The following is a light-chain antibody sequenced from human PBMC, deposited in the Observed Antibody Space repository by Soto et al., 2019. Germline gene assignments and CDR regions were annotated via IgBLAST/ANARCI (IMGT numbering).Light chain of an antibody. V-gene: IGKV3-20*01. CDR2: AAS. J-gene: IGKJ1*01. CDR1: QSVSSSY. Sequence: DIVLTQSPGTLSLSSGERATLSCRASQSVSSSYLAWYQQKPGQAPRLLISAASGRATGIPDRFSGSGSGTDFSLTISRLEPEDFAVYYCQQYGSSPRTFGQGTEV. CDR3: QQYGSSPRT.